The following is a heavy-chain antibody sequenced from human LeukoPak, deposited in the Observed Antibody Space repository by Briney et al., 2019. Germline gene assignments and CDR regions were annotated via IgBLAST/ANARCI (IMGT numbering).Heavy chain of an antibody. Sequence: EASVKVSCKASGGTFSSYAISWVRQAPGQGLEWMGRIIPIFGTANYAQKFQGRVTITTDESTSTAYMELSSLRSEDTAVYYCARHDILTGHHKPFDYWGQGTLVTVSS. CDR3: ARHDILTGHHKPFDY. V-gene: IGHV1-69*05. CDR1: GGTFSSYA. CDR2: IIPIFGTA. D-gene: IGHD3-9*01. J-gene: IGHJ4*02.